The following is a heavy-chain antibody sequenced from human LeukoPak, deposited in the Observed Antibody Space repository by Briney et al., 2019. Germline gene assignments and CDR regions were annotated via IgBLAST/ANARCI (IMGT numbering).Heavy chain of an antibody. CDR2: ISGSGITT. CDR1: GFTFSGYG. CDR3: AKQIPAAYMDV. J-gene: IGHJ6*03. Sequence: GGSLRLSCAASGFTFSGYGMSWVRQAPGKGLEWVSGISGSGITTYYADSVKGRFTISRDNSKNTLYLQMNSLRAEGTALYYCAKQIPAAYMDVWGKGTTVTISS. D-gene: IGHD2-2*01. V-gene: IGHV3-23*01.